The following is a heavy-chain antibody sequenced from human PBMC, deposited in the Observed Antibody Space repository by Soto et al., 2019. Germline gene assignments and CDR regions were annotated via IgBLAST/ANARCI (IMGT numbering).Heavy chain of an antibody. CDR2: IYYSGST. CDR1: GGSISSYY. D-gene: IGHD2-15*01. Sequence: SETLSLTCTVSGGSISSYYWSWIRQPPGNGLEWIGYIYYSGSTNYNPSLKSRVTISVDTSKNQFSLKLSSVTAADTAVYYCARWVVDLNWFDPWGQGTLVTVSS. J-gene: IGHJ5*02. V-gene: IGHV4-59*01. CDR3: ARWVVDLNWFDP.